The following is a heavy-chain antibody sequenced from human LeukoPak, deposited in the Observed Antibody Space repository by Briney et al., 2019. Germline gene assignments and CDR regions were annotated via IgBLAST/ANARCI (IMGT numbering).Heavy chain of an antibody. CDR2: IYPGDSDT. Sequence: GESLKISCKGSGYSFTSYWIGWVRQMPGKGLEWMGIIYPGDSDTRYSPSFQGQVTISADKSISTAYLQWSSLKASDTAMYYCARFADPYSSSWECYFDYWGQGTLVTVSS. J-gene: IGHJ4*02. V-gene: IGHV5-51*01. CDR3: ARFADPYSSSWECYFDY. D-gene: IGHD6-13*01. CDR1: GYSFTSYW.